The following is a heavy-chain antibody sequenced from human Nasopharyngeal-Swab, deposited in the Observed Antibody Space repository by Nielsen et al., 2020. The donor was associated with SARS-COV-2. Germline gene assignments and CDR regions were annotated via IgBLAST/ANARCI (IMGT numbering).Heavy chain of an antibody. Sequence: GESLKISCAASGFTFSSYGMHWVRQAPGKGLEWVAVIWYDGSNKYNADSVKGRFTISRDNSKNTLYLQMNSLRAEDTAVYYCARDFGEYYYDSSGSRFDYWGQGTLVTVSS. CDR3: ARDFGEYYYDSSGSRFDY. CDR2: IWYDGSNK. J-gene: IGHJ4*02. D-gene: IGHD3-22*01. V-gene: IGHV3-33*01. CDR1: GFTFSSYG.